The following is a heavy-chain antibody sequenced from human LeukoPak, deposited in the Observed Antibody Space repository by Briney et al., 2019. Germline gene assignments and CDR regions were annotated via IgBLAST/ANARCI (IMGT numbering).Heavy chain of an antibody. V-gene: IGHV3-30*07. CDR2: ISYDGSNK. D-gene: IGHD3-3*01. J-gene: IGHJ4*02. CDR1: GFTFSSYA. Sequence: PGGSLRLSCAASGFTFSSYAMHWVRQAPGKGLEWVAVISYDGSNKYYADSVKGRFTISRDNSKNMLYLQMNSLRAEDTAMYYCARGDDFWSSPFDYWGQGTLVTVSS. CDR3: ARGDDFWSSPFDY.